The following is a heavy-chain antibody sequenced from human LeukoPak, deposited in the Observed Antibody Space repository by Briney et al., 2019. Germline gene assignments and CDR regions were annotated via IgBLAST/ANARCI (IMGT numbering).Heavy chain of an antibody. J-gene: IGHJ6*03. CDR2: INSDGSST. CDR1: GFTFSSYW. D-gene: IGHD3-10*01. CDR3: ARHGSITMVRGRLRYYYMDV. Sequence: LGGSLRLSCAASGFTFSSYWMHWVRQAPGKGLVWVSRINSDGSSTSYADSVKGRFTISRDNSKNTLYLQMNSLRAENTAVYYCARHGSITMVRGRLRYYYMDVWGKGTTVTISS. V-gene: IGHV3-74*01.